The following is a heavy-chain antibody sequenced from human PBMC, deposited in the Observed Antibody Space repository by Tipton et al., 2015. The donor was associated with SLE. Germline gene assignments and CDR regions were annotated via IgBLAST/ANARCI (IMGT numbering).Heavy chain of an antibody. Sequence: GSLRLSCAASGFTFSNFAVSWVRQAPGKGLEWLSAISTSGDATYYADSVKGWFTISRDNSRNTLYLQMNSLRAEDTAIYYCAMSSATLTHYFDYWGQGTLVTVSS. CDR3: AMSSATLTHYFDY. D-gene: IGHD3-10*01. V-gene: IGHV3-23*01. CDR2: ISTSGDAT. CDR1: GFTFSNFA. J-gene: IGHJ4*02.